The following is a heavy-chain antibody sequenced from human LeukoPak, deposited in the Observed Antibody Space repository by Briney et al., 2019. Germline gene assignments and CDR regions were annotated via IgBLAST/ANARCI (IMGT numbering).Heavy chain of an antibody. CDR3: ATIAAAGQFY. V-gene: IGHV3-7*01. Sequence: GGSLRLSCAASGFTFSSYWMSWVRQAPGKGLEWVANIKQDGSEKYYVDSVKGRFTISRDNAKSTLYLQMNSLRAEDTAVYYCATIAAAGQFYWGQGTLVTVSS. CDR2: IKQDGSEK. CDR1: GFTFSSYW. J-gene: IGHJ4*02. D-gene: IGHD6-13*01.